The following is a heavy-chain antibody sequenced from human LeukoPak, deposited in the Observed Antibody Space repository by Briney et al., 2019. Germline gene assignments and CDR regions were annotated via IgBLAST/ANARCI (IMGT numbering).Heavy chain of an antibody. Sequence: PSETLSLTCAVYGGSFSGYYWSWIRQPPGKGLEWIGEINHSGSTNYNPSLKSRVTISVDTSKNQFSLKLSSVTAADTAVYHCARGMGLRTRWFDPWGQGTLVTVSS. CDR2: INHSGST. CDR3: ARGMGLRTRWFDP. J-gene: IGHJ5*02. V-gene: IGHV4-34*01. D-gene: IGHD5-24*01. CDR1: GGSFSGYY.